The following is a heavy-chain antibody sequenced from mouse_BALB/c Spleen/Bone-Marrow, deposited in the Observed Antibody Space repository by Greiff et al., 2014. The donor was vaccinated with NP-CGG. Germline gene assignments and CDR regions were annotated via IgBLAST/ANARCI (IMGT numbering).Heavy chain of an antibody. CDR1: GFTFKDTY. CDR3: ARILILRYGYFDV. Sequence: EVQLQQSGAELVKPGASVKLSCTASGFTFKDTYMHWVKQRPEQGLEWIGRIDPANGNTNYDPKFQGKATITADKSSNTAYLQLSSLTSEETAGYYCARILILRYGYFDVWGAGTTVTVSS. CDR2: IDPANGNT. V-gene: IGHV14-3*02. J-gene: IGHJ1*01. D-gene: IGHD1-1*01.